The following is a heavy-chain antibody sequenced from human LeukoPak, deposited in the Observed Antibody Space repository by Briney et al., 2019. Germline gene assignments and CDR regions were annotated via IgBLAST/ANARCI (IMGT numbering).Heavy chain of an antibody. CDR2: MNPNSGNT. CDR1: GYTFTSYD. D-gene: IGHD2-2*01. J-gene: IGHJ4*02. CDR3: ARVWCTTTSCYMADY. V-gene: IGHV1-8*01. Sequence: ASVKVSCKASGYTFTSYDINWVRQATGQGLEWMGWMNPNSGNTGYAQKFQGRVTITRNTSISTVYMELSSLRSEDTAVYYCARVWCTTTSCYMADYWGQGTLVTVSS.